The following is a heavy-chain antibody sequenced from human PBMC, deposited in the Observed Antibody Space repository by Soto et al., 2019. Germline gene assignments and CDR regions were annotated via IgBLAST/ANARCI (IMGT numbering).Heavy chain of an antibody. J-gene: IGHJ4*02. Sequence: VQLVESGGGLVQPGGSLRVSCAASGFTFSSFWMSWVRQAPGKGLEWVANIKQDGSETNYVDSVKGRFIISRDNAKNSLFLQMSSLRDEDTAVYYCARGAIATAITYWGQGTLVTVSS. D-gene: IGHD6-13*01. CDR1: GFTFSSFW. V-gene: IGHV3-7*03. CDR2: IKQDGSET. CDR3: ARGAIATAITY.